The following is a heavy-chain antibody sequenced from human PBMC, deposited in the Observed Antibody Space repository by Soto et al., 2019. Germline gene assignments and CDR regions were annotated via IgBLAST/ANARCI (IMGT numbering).Heavy chain of an antibody. CDR3: ARGVDCSGGSCYSFPPDFDY. V-gene: IGHV1-18*04. D-gene: IGHD2-15*01. CDR1: GYTFTSCG. J-gene: IGHJ4*02. CDR2: ISAYNGNT. Sequence: ASVKVSCKASGYTFTSCGISWVRQAPGQGLEWMGWISAYNGNTNYAQKLQGRVTMTTDTSTSTAYMELRSLRSDDTAVYYCARGVDCSGGSCYSFPPDFDYWGQGTLVTVSS.